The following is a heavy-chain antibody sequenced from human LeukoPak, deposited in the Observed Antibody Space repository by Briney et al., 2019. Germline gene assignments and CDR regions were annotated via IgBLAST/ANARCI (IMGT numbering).Heavy chain of an antibody. CDR2: ISNNGGYT. V-gene: IGHV3-23*01. Sequence: GGSLRLSCAAFGFTFSSSAMSWVRQAPGKGLEWVSAISNNGGYTYYADSVQGRFTISRDNSKSTLCLQMNSLRAEDTAVYYCAKVDDYNTNCFDYWGQGTLVTVSS. CDR3: AKVDDYNTNCFDY. D-gene: IGHD2-8*01. CDR1: GFTFSSSA. J-gene: IGHJ4*02.